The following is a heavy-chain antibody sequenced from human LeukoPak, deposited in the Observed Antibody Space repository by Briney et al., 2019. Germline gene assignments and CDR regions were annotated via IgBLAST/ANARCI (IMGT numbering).Heavy chain of an antibody. Sequence: PSETLSLTCTVSSGSFSSSSYFCGWIRQPPGMGLEWIATINYSGTTYYNPSLKSRVTTSVDTSNNQFSLKLSSVTAADTAVYYCAGRRGGVQLWGDWGQGALVTVSS. V-gene: IGHV4-39*01. CDR2: INYSGTT. J-gene: IGHJ4*01. CDR3: AGRRGGVQLWGD. D-gene: IGHD1-1*01. CDR1: SGSFSSSSYF.